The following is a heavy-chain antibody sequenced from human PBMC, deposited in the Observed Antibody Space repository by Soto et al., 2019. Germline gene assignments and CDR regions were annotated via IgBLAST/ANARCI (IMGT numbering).Heavy chain of an antibody. CDR1: GGSISSYY. D-gene: IGHD6-19*01. CDR3: ARSSYSSGWYGLDY. J-gene: IGHJ4*02. V-gene: IGHV4-59*01. Sequence: PSETLSLTCTVSGGSISSYYWSWIRQPPGKGLEWIGYIYYSGSTNYNPSLKSRVTISVDTSKNQFSLKLSSVTAADTAVYYCARSSYSSGWYGLDYWGQGTLVTVSS. CDR2: IYYSGST.